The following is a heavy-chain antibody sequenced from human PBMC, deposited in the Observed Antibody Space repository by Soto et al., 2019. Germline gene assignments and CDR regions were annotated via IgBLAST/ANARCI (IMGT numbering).Heavy chain of an antibody. CDR2: IYYSGST. D-gene: IGHD3-22*01. V-gene: IGHV4-31*03. Sequence: PSETLSLTCTVSGGSISSGGYYWSWIRQHPGKGLEWIGYIYYSGSTYYNPSLKSRVTISVDTSKNQFSLKLSSVTAADTAVYYCARVDSSGYYSDYWGQGTLVTVSS. J-gene: IGHJ4*02. CDR3: ARVDSSGYYSDY. CDR1: GGSISSGGYY.